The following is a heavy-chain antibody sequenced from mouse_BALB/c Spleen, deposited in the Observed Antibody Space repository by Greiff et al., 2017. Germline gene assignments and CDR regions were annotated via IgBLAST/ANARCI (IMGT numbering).Heavy chain of an antibody. D-gene: IGHD2-3*01. CDR1: GFTFSRYA. J-gene: IGHJ2*01. CDR3: ARGPIDDGYYRAYFDY. V-gene: IGHV5-6-5*01. Sequence: EVTLVESGGGLVKPGGSLKLSCAASGFTFSRYAMSWVRQTPEKRLEWVASISSGGSTYYPDSVKGRFTISRDNARNILYLQMSSLRSEDTAMYYCARGPIDDGYYRAYFDYWGQGTTLTVSS. CDR2: ISSGGST.